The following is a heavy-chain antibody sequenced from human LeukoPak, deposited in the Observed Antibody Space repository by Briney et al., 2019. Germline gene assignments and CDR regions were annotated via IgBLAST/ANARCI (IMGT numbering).Heavy chain of an antibody. V-gene: IGHV1-18*01. CDR1: GYTFTSYG. J-gene: IGHJ4*02. Sequence: VASVKVSCKASGYTFTSYGISWVRQAPGQGLGWMGWISAYNGHTNYAQKLQGRVTMTTDTSTSTAYMELRSLRSDDTAVYYCARDSEWPTPLYFDYWGQGTLVTVSS. CDR2: ISAYNGHT. D-gene: IGHD3-3*01. CDR3: ARDSEWPTPLYFDY.